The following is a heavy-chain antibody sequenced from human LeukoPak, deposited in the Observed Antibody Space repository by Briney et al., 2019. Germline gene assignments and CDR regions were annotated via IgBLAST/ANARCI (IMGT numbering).Heavy chain of an antibody. J-gene: IGHJ5*02. CDR3: AKEHSPEWINWFDP. D-gene: IGHD2-2*03. V-gene: IGHV3-30*18. Sequence: PGGSLRLSCAASGFTFSSYGMHWVRQAPGKGLEWVAVISYEGSNKYYADSVKGRFTISRDNSKNTLYLQMNSLRAEDTAVYYCAKEHSPEWINWFDPWGQGTLVTVSS. CDR1: GFTFSSYG. CDR2: ISYEGSNK.